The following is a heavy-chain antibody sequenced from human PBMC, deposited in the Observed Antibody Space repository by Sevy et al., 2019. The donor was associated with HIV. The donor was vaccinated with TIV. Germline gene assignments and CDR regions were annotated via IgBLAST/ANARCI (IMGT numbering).Heavy chain of an antibody. CDR3: AKDELYYYDSSGYSRGRDDAFDI. D-gene: IGHD3-22*01. CDR2: ISGSGGST. J-gene: IGHJ3*02. V-gene: IGHV3-23*01. CDR1: GFTFSSYA. Sequence: GGSLRLSCAASGFTFSSYAMSWVRQAPGKGLEWVSAISGSGGSTYYADSVKGRLTNSRDNSKNTLYLQMNSLRAEDTAVYYCAKDELYYYDSSGYSRGRDDAFDIWGQGTMVTVSS.